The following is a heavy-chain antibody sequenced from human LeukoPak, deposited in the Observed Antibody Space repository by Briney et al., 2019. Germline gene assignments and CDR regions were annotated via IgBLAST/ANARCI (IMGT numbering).Heavy chain of an antibody. Sequence: SETLSLTCTDSGGSISSGSYYWGWIRQPPGKGLEWIGSIYYSGSTYYNPSLKSRVAISVDTSKKQFCLKLSSVTAADTAVYYCARRRGYTSGWDFDYWGQGTLVTVSS. CDR1: GGSISSGSYY. CDR3: ARRRGYTSGWDFDY. D-gene: IGHD6-19*01. CDR2: IYYSGST. V-gene: IGHV4-39*01. J-gene: IGHJ4*02.